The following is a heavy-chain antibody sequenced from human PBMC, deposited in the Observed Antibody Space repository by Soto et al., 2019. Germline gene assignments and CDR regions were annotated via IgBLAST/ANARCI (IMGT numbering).Heavy chain of an antibody. CDR1: GFTCTSFS. Sequence: PWGSLRLSCAASGFTCTSFSMNCVLKAPGKGLEWVSYISSSSSSKYYADSVKGRFTISRDNAKNSLDLQMNSLRAEDTAVYYCARGAYCSGGSRYSDSYYYSYMDVWGKGTTVTVSS. D-gene: IGHD2-15*01. CDR2: ISSSSSSK. V-gene: IGHV3-48*01. J-gene: IGHJ6*03. CDR3: ARGAYCSGGSRYSDSYYYSYMDV.